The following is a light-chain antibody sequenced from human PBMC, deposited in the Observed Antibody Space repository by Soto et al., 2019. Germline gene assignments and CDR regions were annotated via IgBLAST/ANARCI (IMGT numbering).Light chain of an antibody. V-gene: IGKV3-15*01. CDR3: QQYNNWPYS. J-gene: IGKJ5*01. CDR2: DVS. CDR1: QGVTTN. Sequence: ERVMTQSPDTLSVSPGERATLSCRAGQGVTTNFAWYQQKSGQSPRLLIYDVSIRATGVPARFSGTGSETDFTLTISGLQSEDSAVYFCQQYNNWPYSFGQGTRLEI.